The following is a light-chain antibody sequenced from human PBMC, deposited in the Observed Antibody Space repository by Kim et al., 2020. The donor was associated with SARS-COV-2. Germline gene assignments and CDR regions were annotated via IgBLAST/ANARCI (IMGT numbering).Light chain of an antibody. CDR3: CSYAGSYTWV. CDR2: DVS. Sequence: GQSVTISCTGTSSDVGGYNYVSWYQHHPGKAPKLMIYDVSKRPSGVPDSFSGSKSGNTASLTISGLQAEDEADYYCCSYAGSYTWVFGGGTQLTVL. CDR1: SSDVGGYNY. V-gene: IGLV2-11*01. J-gene: IGLJ3*02.